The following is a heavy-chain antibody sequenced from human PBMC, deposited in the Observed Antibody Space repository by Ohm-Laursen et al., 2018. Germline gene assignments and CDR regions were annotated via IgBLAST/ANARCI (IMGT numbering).Heavy chain of an antibody. CDR1: GYSISSAYY. V-gene: IGHV4-38-2*02. CDR2: IYHPGST. CDR3: ARDSGPPKYYYYGLDV. J-gene: IGHJ6*02. D-gene: IGHD1-14*01. Sequence: TLSLTCAVSGYSISSAYYWGWIRQAPGQGLEWIGSIYHPGSTYYNPSLKSRVSISVDTSTNQFSLKLNSVTAADTAVYYCARDSGPPKYYYYGLDVWGQGTTVTVSS.